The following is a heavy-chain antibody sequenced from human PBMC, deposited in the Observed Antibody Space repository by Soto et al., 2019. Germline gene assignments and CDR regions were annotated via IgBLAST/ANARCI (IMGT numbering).Heavy chain of an antibody. CDR2: ISGSGGST. Sequence: GGSLRLSCAASGFTFSSYAMSWVRQAPGKGLEWVSAISGSGGSTYCADSVKGRFTISRDNSKNTLYLQMNSLRAEDTAVYYCAKDPPLTGTTSGDPWGQGTLVTVSS. D-gene: IGHD1-7*01. CDR1: GFTFSSYA. CDR3: AKDPPLTGTTSGDP. V-gene: IGHV3-23*01. J-gene: IGHJ5*02.